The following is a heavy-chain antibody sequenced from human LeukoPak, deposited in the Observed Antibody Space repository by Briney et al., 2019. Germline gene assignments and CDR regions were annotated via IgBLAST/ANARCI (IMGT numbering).Heavy chain of an antibody. CDR2: IIPIFGTA. J-gene: IGHJ6*03. Sequence: ASVKVSCKASGGTFSSYAISWVRQAPGQGLEWMGGIIPIFGTAHYAQKFQGRVTITPDESTSTAYMELSSLRSEDTAVYYCARGPVEYSSSSGYYYYYMDVWGKGTTVTVSS. D-gene: IGHD6-6*01. CDR3: ARGPVEYSSSSGYYYYYMDV. CDR1: GGTFSSYA. V-gene: IGHV1-69*01.